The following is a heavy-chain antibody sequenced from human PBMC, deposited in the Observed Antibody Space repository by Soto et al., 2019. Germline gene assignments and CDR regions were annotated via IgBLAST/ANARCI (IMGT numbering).Heavy chain of an antibody. CDR1: AYTFNNYG. J-gene: IGHJ4*02. V-gene: IGHV1-18*01. D-gene: IGHD3-10*01. CDR3: ARDLDGSGSYYTDY. CDR2: IGPYNNNI. Sequence: ASVKVSCKASAYTFNNYGISRVRQAPGQGLEWMGRIGPYNNNIKYAQKFQGRVSVTTDTSTSTAYMELRSLRSDDTAVYYCARDLDGSGSYYTDYWGQGTLVTVSS.